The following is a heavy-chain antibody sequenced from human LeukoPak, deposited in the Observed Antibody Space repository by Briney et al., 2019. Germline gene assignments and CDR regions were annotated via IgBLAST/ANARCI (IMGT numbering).Heavy chain of an antibody. Sequence: ASVKVSCEASGYTFTSYGISWVRQAPGQGLEWMGWISAYNGNTNYAQKLQGRVTMTTDTSTSTAYMELRSLRSDDTAVYYCARDYGGNSPYGMDVWGQGTTVTVSS. V-gene: IGHV1-18*01. CDR2: ISAYNGNT. J-gene: IGHJ6*02. D-gene: IGHD4-23*01. CDR3: ARDYGGNSPYGMDV. CDR1: GYTFTSYG.